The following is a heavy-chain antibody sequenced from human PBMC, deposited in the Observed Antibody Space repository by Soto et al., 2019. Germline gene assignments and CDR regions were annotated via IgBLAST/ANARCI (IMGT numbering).Heavy chain of an antibody. Sequence: GESLKISFRTSGYRFTSYLISWVRQMPVKGLELMGIIFPSDSDTRYSPSFQGQVTISADRSTSTVFLQWASLKASDTAVYFCGRKDKSRYSNWFEPWGQGTLVTFSS. D-gene: IGHD3-16*02. CDR3: GRKDKSRYSNWFEP. CDR1: GYRFTSYL. V-gene: IGHV5-51*01. J-gene: IGHJ5*02. CDR2: IFPSDSDT.